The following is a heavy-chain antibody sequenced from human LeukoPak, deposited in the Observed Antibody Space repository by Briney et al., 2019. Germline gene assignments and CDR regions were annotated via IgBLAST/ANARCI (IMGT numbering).Heavy chain of an antibody. J-gene: IGHJ4*02. CDR1: GGSISGSSYY. D-gene: IGHD3-10*01. V-gene: IGHV4-39*01. Sequence: PSETLSLTCTVSGGSISGSSYYWGWIRQPLGKGLEWIGSIYYSGSTYYNPSLKSRVTISVDTSKNQFSLKLSSVTAADTTVYYCARLSNYFGSGSFYSPGYYFDYWGQGTLVTVSS. CDR3: ARLSNYFGSGSFYSPGYYFDY. CDR2: IYYSGST.